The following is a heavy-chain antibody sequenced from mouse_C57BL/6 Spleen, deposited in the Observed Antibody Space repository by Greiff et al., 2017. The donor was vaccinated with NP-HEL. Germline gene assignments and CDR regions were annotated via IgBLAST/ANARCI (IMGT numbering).Heavy chain of an antibody. V-gene: IGHV5-4*01. Sequence: EVQLVESGGGLVKPGGSLKLSCAASGFTFSSYAMSWVRQTPEKRLEWVATISDGGSYTYYPDNVKGRFTISRDNAKNNLYLQMSHLKSEDTAMYYCARALSTMITFDYWGQGTTLTVSS. J-gene: IGHJ2*01. D-gene: IGHD2-4*01. CDR3: ARALSTMITFDY. CDR1: GFTFSSYA. CDR2: ISDGGSYT.